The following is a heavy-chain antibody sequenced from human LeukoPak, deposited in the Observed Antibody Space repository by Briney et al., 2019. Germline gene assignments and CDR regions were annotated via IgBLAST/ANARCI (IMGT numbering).Heavy chain of an antibody. CDR3: AKDFYDFWSGYPTFDY. CDR1: GFTFSSYG. D-gene: IGHD3-3*01. CDR2: IRYDGSNK. V-gene: IGHV3-30*02. J-gene: IGHJ4*02. Sequence: PGGSLRLSCAASGFTFSSYGMHWVRQAPGKGLEWVGFIRYDGSNKYYADSVKGRFTISRDNSKNTLYLQMSSLRAEDTAVYYCAKDFYDFWSGYPTFDYWGQGTLVTVSS.